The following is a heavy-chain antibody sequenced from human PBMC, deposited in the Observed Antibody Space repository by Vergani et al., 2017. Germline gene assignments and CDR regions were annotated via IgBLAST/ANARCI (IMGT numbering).Heavy chain of an antibody. CDR2: ISSSSSYI. CDR3: ARDHVTGYRLEWLLPSSISDAFDI. Sequence: EVQLLESGGGLVKPGGSLRLSCAASGFTFSSYSMNWVRQAPGKGLEWVSSISSSSSYIYYADSVKGRFTISRDNAKNSLYLQMNSLRAEDTAVYYCARDHVTGYRLEWLLPSSISDAFDIWGQGTMVTVSS. CDR1: GFTFSSYS. D-gene: IGHD3-3*01. V-gene: IGHV3-21*01. J-gene: IGHJ3*02.